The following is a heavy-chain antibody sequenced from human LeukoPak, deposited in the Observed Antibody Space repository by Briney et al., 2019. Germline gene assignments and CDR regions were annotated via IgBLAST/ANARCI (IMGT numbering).Heavy chain of an antibody. CDR3: ARARRGSSSWYNWFDP. CDR2: ISAYNGNT. V-gene: IGHV1-18*01. Sequence: ALVKVSCKASGYTFTSYGISWVRQAPGQGLEWMGWISAYNGNTNYAQKLQGRVTMTTDTSTSTAYMELRSLRSDDTAVYYCARARRGSSSWYNWFDPWGQGTLVTVSS. CDR1: GYTFTSYG. J-gene: IGHJ5*02. D-gene: IGHD6-13*01.